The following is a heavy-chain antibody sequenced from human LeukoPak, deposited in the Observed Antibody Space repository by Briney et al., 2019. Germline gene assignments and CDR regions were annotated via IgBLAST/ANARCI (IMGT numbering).Heavy chain of an antibody. Sequence: PGGSLRLSCAASGFTFDNTWMSWVRQAPGKGLEWVGRIYSSGSTKYNPSLKSRVTMSVDTSKNQFSLKLSSVTAADTAVYYCARVTDSSGWYALDYWGQGTLVTVSS. CDR2: IYSSGST. CDR1: GFTFDNTW. CDR3: ARVTDSSGWYALDY. D-gene: IGHD6-19*01. J-gene: IGHJ4*02. V-gene: IGHV4-59*10.